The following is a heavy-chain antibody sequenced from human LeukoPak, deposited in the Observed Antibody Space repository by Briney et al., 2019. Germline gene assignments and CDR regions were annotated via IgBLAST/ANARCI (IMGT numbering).Heavy chain of an antibody. CDR1: GFTFSSYW. Sequence: GGSLRLSCAASGFTFSSYWMSWVRQAPGKGLEWVAFIRPDGNDKRYADSVKGRFTISRDNSKNILYLQMSSLRPEDTAIYYCAGDFDYWGQGALVAVSS. CDR2: IRPDGNDK. V-gene: IGHV3-30*02. J-gene: IGHJ4*02. CDR3: AGDFDY.